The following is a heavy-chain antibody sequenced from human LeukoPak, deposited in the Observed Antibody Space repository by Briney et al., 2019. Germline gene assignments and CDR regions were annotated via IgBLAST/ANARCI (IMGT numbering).Heavy chain of an antibody. CDR2: IIPIFGTA. D-gene: IGHD2-2*01. CDR1: GGTFSSYA. CDR3: ARDTDPHRLLSRFDP. V-gene: IGHV1-69*13. Sequence: ASVKVSCKASGGTFSSYAISWVRQVPGQGLEWMGGIIPIFGTANYAQKFQGRVTITADESTSTAYMELSSLRSEDTAVYYCARDTDPHRLLSRFDPWGQGTLVTVSS. J-gene: IGHJ5*02.